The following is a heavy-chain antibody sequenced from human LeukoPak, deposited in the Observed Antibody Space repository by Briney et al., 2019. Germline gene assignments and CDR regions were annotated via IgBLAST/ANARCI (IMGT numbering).Heavy chain of an antibody. CDR1: GYTFNLYY. J-gene: IGHJ4*02. V-gene: IGHV1-2*06. CDR2: INPHTGAT. D-gene: IGHD6-19*01. Sequence: ASVKLSCKASGYTFNLYYMHWVRQAPGQGLEWLGRINPHTGATHFAQKFQARVTMARDTSITTAYMELSGLKSDDAAVYFCAREDLIAVSGQTFDFWGQGTLVSVSS. CDR3: AREDLIAVSGQTFDF.